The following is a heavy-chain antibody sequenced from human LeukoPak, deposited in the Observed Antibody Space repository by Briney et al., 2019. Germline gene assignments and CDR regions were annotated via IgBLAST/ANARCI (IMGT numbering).Heavy chain of an antibody. CDR1: GSTFSSYA. Sequence: VASVKVSCKASGSTFSSYAISWVRQAPGQGLEWMGGIIPIFGTANYAQKLQGGVTITADKSTSTAYMELSSLRSEDTAVYYCARDAQWELRAFDVWGQGTVVIVSS. CDR3: ARDAQWELRAFDV. J-gene: IGHJ3*01. CDR2: IIPIFGTA. V-gene: IGHV1-69*06. D-gene: IGHD1-26*01.